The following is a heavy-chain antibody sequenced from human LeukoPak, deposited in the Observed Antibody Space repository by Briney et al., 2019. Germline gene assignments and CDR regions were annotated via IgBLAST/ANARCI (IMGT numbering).Heavy chain of an antibody. D-gene: IGHD6-13*01. V-gene: IGHV3-21*01. J-gene: IGHJ6*03. CDR3: ARQPIAAAGRYYYYMDV. CDR2: ISSSSSYI. Sequence: GGSLRLSCAASGFTFSTYGMTWVRQAPGKGLEWVSSISSSSSYIYYADSVKGRFTISRDNAKNSLYLQMNSLRAEDTAVYYCARQPIAAAGRYYYYMDVWGKGTTVTVSS. CDR1: GFTFSTYG.